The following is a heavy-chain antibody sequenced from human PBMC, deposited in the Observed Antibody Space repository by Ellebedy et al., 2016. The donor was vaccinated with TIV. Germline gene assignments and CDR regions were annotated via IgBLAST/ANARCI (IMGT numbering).Heavy chain of an antibody. Sequence: GESLKISCSASGFTFTNHAMSWVRQAPGKGLEWVSGFSDSTYYADSVKGRFTISRDNSKNTLYLQMNSLRAEDTAIYYCAKGRSGTYIHHAFDYWGQGTLVTVSS. CDR1: GFTFTNHA. J-gene: IGHJ4*02. D-gene: IGHD1-14*01. V-gene: IGHV3-23*01. CDR2: FSDST. CDR3: AKGRSGTYIHHAFDY.